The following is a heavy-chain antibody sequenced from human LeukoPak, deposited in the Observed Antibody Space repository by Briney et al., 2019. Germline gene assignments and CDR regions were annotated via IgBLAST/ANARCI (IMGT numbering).Heavy chain of an antibody. J-gene: IGHJ4*02. D-gene: IGHD3-22*01. V-gene: IGHV1-69*04. CDR1: GFTFSSYA. CDR2: IIPIFGIA. CDR3: ATTYYYDSSGLYY. Sequence: PGGSLRLSCAASGFTFSSYAISWVRQAPGQGLEWMGRIIPIFGIANYAQKFQGRVTITADKSTSTAYMELSSLRSEDTAVYYCATTYYYDSSGLYYWGQGTLVTVSS.